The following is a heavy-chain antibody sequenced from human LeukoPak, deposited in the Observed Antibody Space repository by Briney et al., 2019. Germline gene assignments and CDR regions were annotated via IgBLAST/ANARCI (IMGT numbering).Heavy chain of an antibody. CDR3: ARVGGRDILTGYYNGIDY. CDR2: TRYDGSDK. V-gene: IGHV3-30*02. CDR1: GFIFSIYG. J-gene: IGHJ4*02. D-gene: IGHD3-9*01. Sequence: PGGSLRLSCAASGFIFSIYGMHWVRQAPGKGPEWVAFTRYDGSDKYYADSVKGRFTISRDNSKNTLYLQMSSLRGDDTAVYYCARVGGRDILTGYYNGIDYWGQGTLVTVSS.